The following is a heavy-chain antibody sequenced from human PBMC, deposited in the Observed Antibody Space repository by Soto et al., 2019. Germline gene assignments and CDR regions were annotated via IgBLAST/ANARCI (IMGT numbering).Heavy chain of an antibody. CDR1: GFTFSSYA. D-gene: IGHD3-22*01. CDR2: ISGSGGST. CDR3: AKDVVVSTYYYDSSCRGDV. V-gene: IGHV3-23*01. J-gene: IGHJ6*04. Sequence: EVQLLESGGGLVQPGGSLRLSCAASGFTFSSYAMSWVRQAPGKGLEWVSAISGSGGSTYYADSVKGRFTISRDNSTNTLYLQMNSLRAEDTAVYYYAKDVVVSTYYYDSSCRGDVWGKGTTVTVSS.